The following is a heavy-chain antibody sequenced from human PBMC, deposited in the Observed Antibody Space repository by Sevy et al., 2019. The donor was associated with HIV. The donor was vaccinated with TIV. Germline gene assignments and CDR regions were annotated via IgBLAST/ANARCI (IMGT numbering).Heavy chain of an antibody. CDR2: ISSSSSYI. V-gene: IGHV3-21*01. J-gene: IGHJ6*03. CDR1: GFTFSSYS. CDR3: ARSGYCSSTSCRDPYYYYYMDV. Sequence: GGSLRLSCAASGFTFSSYSMHWVRQAPGKGLEWVSSISSSSSYIYYADSVKGRFTISRDNAKNSLYLQMNSLRAEDTAVYYCARSGYCSSTSCRDPYYYYYMDVWGKGTTVTVSS. D-gene: IGHD2-2*01.